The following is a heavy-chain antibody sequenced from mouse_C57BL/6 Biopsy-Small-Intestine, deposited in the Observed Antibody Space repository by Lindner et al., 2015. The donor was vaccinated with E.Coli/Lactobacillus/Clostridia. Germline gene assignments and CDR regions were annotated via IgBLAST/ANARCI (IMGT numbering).Heavy chain of an antibody. D-gene: IGHD2-1*01. Sequence: VQLQESGGRLVQPQGSLKLSCAASGFTFNTYAMYWIRQAPGKGLEWLARIRSKSNNYATYYADSVKDRFTISRDDSQSMLYLQMNNLKTEDTAMYYCVGNGEDYAMDYWGQGTSVTVSS. CDR3: VGNGEDYAMDY. CDR1: GFTFNTYA. CDR2: IRSKSNNYAT. V-gene: IGHV10-1*02. J-gene: IGHJ4*01.